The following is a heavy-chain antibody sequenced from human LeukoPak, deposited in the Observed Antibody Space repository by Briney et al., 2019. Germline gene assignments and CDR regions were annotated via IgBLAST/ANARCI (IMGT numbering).Heavy chain of an antibody. D-gene: IGHD4-17*01. V-gene: IGHV4-61*01. Sequence: PSETLSLTCTVSGGSVSSGSYHWSWIRQPPGKGLEYIGYIYYSGSTNYNPSLKSRVTISLDTSKNQFSPNLRSVTVADTAVYYCARRDYALDYWGQGTLVTVSS. CDR2: IYYSGST. CDR1: GGSVSSGSYH. J-gene: IGHJ4*02. CDR3: ARRDYALDY.